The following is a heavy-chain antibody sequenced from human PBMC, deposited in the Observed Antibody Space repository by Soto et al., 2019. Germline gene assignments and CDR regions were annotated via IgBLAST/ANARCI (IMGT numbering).Heavy chain of an antibody. CDR3: AGIRIAAAGGGLDV. V-gene: IGHV4-30-2*01. Sequence: LQLQESGSGLVKPSQTLSLTCGVSGGSINSGDYAWSWIRQPPGKGLEWMGYSYHSGSTYYNPSLKSRVTILVYRSKNQFSLKLSSVTAADTAVYYCAGIRIAAAGGGLDVWGQGTTVTVSS. J-gene: IGHJ6*02. CDR2: SYHSGST. CDR1: GGSINSGDYA. D-gene: IGHD6-13*01.